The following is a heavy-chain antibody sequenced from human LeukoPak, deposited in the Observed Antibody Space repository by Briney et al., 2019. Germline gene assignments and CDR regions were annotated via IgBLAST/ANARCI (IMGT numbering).Heavy chain of an antibody. Sequence: GGSLRLSCAASGNYWMHWVRQAPGKGLVWVSRINSDGSSTSYADSVKGRFTISRDNAKNTLYLQMNSLRAEDTAVYYCARTHSGNYDYWGQGTLVTVSS. CDR1: GNYW. V-gene: IGHV3-74*01. D-gene: IGHD1-26*01. J-gene: IGHJ4*02. CDR3: ARTHSGNYDY. CDR2: INSDGSST.